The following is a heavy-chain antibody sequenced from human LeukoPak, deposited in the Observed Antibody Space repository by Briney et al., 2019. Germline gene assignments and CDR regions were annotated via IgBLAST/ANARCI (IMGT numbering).Heavy chain of an antibody. CDR3: ARPKIASSGSTFDY. D-gene: IGHD3-22*01. J-gene: IGHJ4*02. V-gene: IGHV3-30-3*01. CDR2: ISYDGSNK. CDR1: GFTFSSYA. Sequence: PGGSLRLSCAASGFTFSSYAMHWVRQAPGKGLEWVAVISYDGSNKYYADSVKGRFTISRDNSKNTLYLQMNSLRAEDTAVYYCARPKIASSGSTFDYWGQGALVTVSS.